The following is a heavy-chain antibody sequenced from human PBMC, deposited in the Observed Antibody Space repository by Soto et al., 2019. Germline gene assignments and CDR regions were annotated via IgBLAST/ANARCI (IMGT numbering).Heavy chain of an antibody. CDR2: ISDDGSNK. V-gene: IGHV3-30*03. CDR1: GFTFSSYG. Sequence: GGSLRLSCAASGFTFSSYGMHWFRQAPGKVLEWVAVISDDGSNKYYADSVKGRFTISRDNSKNSLYLQMNSLRAEDTAVYYCARVFEESGPYNWTYIRDDSYYGMDVWGQGNTVTVSS. CDR3: ARVFEESGPYNWTYIRDDSYYGMDV. D-gene: IGHD1-7*01. J-gene: IGHJ6*01.